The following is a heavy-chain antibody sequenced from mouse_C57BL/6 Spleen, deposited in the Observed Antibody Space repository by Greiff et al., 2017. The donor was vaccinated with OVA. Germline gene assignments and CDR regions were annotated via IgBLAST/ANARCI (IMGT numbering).Heavy chain of an antibody. D-gene: IGHD2-5*01. CDR1: GYTFTSYW. CDR2: IYPGSGST. J-gene: IGHJ2*01. CDR3: ARGDYYYSSYYFDY. Sequence: QVQLQQPGAELVKPGASVKMSCKASGYTFTSYWITWVKQRPGQGLEWIGDIYPGSGSTNYNEKFKSKATLTVDTSSSTAYMQLSSLTSEDSAVYYCARGDYYYSSYYFDYWGQGPTLTVSS. V-gene: IGHV1-55*01.